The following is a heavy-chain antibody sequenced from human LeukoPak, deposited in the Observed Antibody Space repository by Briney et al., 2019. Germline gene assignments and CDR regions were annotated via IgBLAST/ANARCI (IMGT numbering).Heavy chain of an antibody. D-gene: IGHD3-10*01. CDR1: GLTFSDYG. CDR3: VRASGSFDY. CDR2: IWSDWSNK. Sequence: GGSLRLFWSASGLTFSDYGIHWVGQAPGKGLEWVAVIWSDWSNKYYADSVKGRFTISRDNPKKTLYLQMNSRRVEDTAVYYCVRASGSFDYWGQGTLVTVSS. V-gene: IGHV3-33*01. J-gene: IGHJ4*02.